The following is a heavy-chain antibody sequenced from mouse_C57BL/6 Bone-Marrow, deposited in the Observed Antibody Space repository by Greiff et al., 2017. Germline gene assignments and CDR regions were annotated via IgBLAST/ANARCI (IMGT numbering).Heavy chain of an antibody. CDR1: GFNIKDDY. Sequence: EVQLQESGAELVRPGASVKLSCTASGFNIKDDYMHWVKQRPEQGLEWIGWIDPENGDTEYASKFQGKATITADTSSNTAYLQLSSLTSEDTAVYYCTYYGNYVGYWGQGTTLTVSS. D-gene: IGHD2-1*01. J-gene: IGHJ2*01. CDR2: IDPENGDT. CDR3: TYYGNYVGY. V-gene: IGHV14-4*01.